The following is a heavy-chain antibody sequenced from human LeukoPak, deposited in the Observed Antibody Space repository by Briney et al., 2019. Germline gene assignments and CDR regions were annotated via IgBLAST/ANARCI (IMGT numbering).Heavy chain of an antibody. CDR2: ISYDGSNK. J-gene: IGHJ5*02. D-gene: IGHD2-21*01. V-gene: IGHV3-30-3*01. CDR1: GFTFSSYA. CDR3: APAIRSDP. Sequence: GGSLRVSCAASGFTFSSYAMHWVRQAPGKGLEWVAVISYDGSNKYYADSVKGRFTISRDNSKNTLYLQMNSLRAEDTAVYYCAPAIRSDPWGQGTLVTVSS.